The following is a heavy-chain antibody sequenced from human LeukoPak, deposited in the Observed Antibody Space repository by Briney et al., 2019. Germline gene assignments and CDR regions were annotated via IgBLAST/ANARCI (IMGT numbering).Heavy chain of an antibody. CDR3: ARDSGMAAAGTEGYFDY. J-gene: IGHJ4*02. CDR2: IKQDGSEM. CDR1: GFTFRSYW. Sequence: PGGSLRLSCAASGFTFRSYWMDWVRQAPGKGLEWVANIKQDGSEMYYVDSVKGRFTISRDNTKNSLFLHMSSLRAEDTAVYFCARDSGMAAAGTEGYFDYWGQGTLVTVSS. V-gene: IGHV3-7*01. D-gene: IGHD6-13*01.